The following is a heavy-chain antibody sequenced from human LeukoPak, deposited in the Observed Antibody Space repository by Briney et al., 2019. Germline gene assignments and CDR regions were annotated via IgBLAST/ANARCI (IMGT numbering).Heavy chain of an antibody. CDR2: IHYSGST. CDR3: ARQSIAAAGTFDY. CDR1: GGSITSYY. Sequence: SETLSLTCAVSGGSITSYYWSWIRQPPGKGLEWIGYIHYSGSTSYNPSLKSRVTISVDRSKNQFSLKLSSVTAADTAVYYCARQSIAAAGTFDYWGQGTLVTVSS. V-gene: IGHV4-59*08. J-gene: IGHJ4*02. D-gene: IGHD6-13*01.